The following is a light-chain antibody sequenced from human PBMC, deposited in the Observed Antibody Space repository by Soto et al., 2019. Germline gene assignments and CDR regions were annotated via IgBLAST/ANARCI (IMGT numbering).Light chain of an antibody. Sequence: QSALTQPPSVSGSPGQSITISCTGTSSDVGGYNYVSWYQQHPGKAPKLMIYDVTNRPSGVSNRFSGSKTGNTASLTISGVEDEDEADYNCSSYRSSFNVVFGGGTKLTVL. CDR3: SSYRSSFNVV. CDR1: SSDVGGYNY. V-gene: IGLV2-14*01. CDR2: DVT. J-gene: IGLJ2*01.